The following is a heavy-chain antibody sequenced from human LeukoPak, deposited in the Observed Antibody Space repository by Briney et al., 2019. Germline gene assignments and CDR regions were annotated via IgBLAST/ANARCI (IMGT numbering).Heavy chain of an antibody. CDR1: GFTVRSNY. Sequence: GGSLRLSCAASGFTVRSNYMSWVRQAPWKGLEWVSIIYSGDSTYYADSVKGRFTISRDNYKNTLYLQMNSLRAEDTAVYYCARDRSIPTRESTEFDHWGQGTLVTVSS. CDR3: ARDRSIPTRESTEFDH. D-gene: IGHD6-6*01. CDR2: IYSGDST. J-gene: IGHJ4*02. V-gene: IGHV3-53*01.